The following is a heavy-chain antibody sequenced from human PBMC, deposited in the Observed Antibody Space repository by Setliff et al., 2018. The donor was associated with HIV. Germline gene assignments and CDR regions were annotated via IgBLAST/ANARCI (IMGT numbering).Heavy chain of an antibody. CDR2: IYHSGTT. CDR3: ARLLVAGMLFDY. J-gene: IGHJ4*02. Sequence: ETLSLTCNVSGDSISSGHYWGWIRQPPGKGLEWIGSIYHSGTTYDNPSLKSRVTISVDTSKNQFSLKLSSVTAADTAVYYCARLLVAGMLFDYWGQGTLVTVSS. V-gene: IGHV4-38-2*02. CDR1: GDSISSGHY. D-gene: IGHD2-15*01.